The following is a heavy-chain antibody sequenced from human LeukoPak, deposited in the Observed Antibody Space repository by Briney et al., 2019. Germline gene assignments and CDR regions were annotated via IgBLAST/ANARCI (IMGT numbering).Heavy chain of an antibody. D-gene: IGHD1/OR15-1a*01. CDR2: VYYTGST. CDR1: GGSISGHY. CDR3: ARRGPGEHLFDF. V-gene: IGHV4-59*11. J-gene: IGHJ4*02. Sequence: SETLSLTCSVSGGSISGHYWSWIRQSPGKGLEWFGYVYYTGSTNYNPSLKSRVTMSVDTSKNQFSLKVTSVTAADTAIYCCARRGPGEHLFDFWGQGIPVTVSS.